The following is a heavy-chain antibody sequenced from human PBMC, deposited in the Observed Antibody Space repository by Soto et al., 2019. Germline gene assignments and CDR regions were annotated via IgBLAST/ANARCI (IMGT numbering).Heavy chain of an antibody. J-gene: IGHJ4*02. CDR3: VGAVAGTWAYYFDY. V-gene: IGHV3-30-3*01. CDR1: GFTFSSYA. Sequence: PGGSLRLSCAASGFTFSSYAMHWVRQAPGKGLEWVAVISYDGSNKYYADSVKGRFTISRDNSKNTLYLQMNSLRAEDTAVYYCVGAVAGTWAYYFDYWGQGTLVTVSS. D-gene: IGHD6-19*01. CDR2: ISYDGSNK.